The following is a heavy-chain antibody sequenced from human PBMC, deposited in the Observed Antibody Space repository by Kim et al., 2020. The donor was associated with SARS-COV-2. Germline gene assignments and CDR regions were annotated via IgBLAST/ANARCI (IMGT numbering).Heavy chain of an antibody. V-gene: IGHV4-30-2*04. D-gene: IGHD5-18*01. Sequence: LKSRVTISVDTSKNQFSLKLSSVTAADTAVYYCARVDTAMVTLGHYGMDVWGQGTTVTVSS. J-gene: IGHJ6*02. CDR3: ARVDTAMVTLGHYGMDV.